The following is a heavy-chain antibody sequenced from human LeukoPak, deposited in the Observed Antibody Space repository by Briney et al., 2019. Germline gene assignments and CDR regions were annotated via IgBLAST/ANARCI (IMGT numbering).Heavy chain of an antibody. J-gene: IGHJ4*02. CDR3: ARASYSSGWSSKY. Sequence: GGSLRLSCAASGFTFSSYSMSWVRQAPGKGLEWVANIKQDGSEKYYVDSVKGRFSISRDNAKNSLYMQMNSLRAEDTAVYYCARASYSSGWSSKYWGQGTLVIVSS. V-gene: IGHV3-7*04. CDR1: GFTFSSYS. D-gene: IGHD6-19*01. CDR2: IKQDGSEK.